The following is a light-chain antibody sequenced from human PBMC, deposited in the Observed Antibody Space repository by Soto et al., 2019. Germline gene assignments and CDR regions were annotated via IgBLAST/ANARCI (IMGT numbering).Light chain of an antibody. CDR1: SSDVGGYNY. CDR3: TSYTSSSTPV. J-gene: IGLJ1*01. Sequence: QSVLTQPASVSGSPGQSITISCTGTSSDVGGYNYVSWYQQRPGKAPKLMIYEVSNRPSGVSNRFSGSKSGNTASLTISGRQAEDEADYYCTSYTSSSTPVFGTGTKVTVL. CDR2: EVS. V-gene: IGLV2-14*01.